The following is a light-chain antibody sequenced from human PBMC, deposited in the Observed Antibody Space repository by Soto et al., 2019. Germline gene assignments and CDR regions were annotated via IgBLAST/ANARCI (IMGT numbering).Light chain of an antibody. CDR3: QQYGTPGT. V-gene: IGKV3-20*01. J-gene: IGKJ1*01. CDR2: GAS. CDR1: QSVSSSY. Sequence: EIVLTQSPGTLSLSPGERATLSCRASQSVSSSYLAWYQQKPGQAPRLLIYGASSRATGIPDRFSGSGSGTDFTLTISRLEPEDSAVYYCQQYGTPGTFGQGTKVDIK.